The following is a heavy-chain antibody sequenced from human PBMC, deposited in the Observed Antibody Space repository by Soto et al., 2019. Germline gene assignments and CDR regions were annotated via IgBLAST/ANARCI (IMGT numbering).Heavy chain of an antibody. J-gene: IGHJ6*02. CDR1: GFTFSSYW. CDR2: IKQDGSEK. CDR3: ARDIVVVPAAIRGYYGMDV. Sequence: PGGSLRLSCAASGFTFSSYWMSWVRQAPGKGLDRVANIKQDGSEKYYVDSVKGRFTISRDNAKNSLYLQMNSLRAEDTAVYYCARDIVVVPAAIRGYYGMDVWGQGTTVTVSS. V-gene: IGHV3-7*01. D-gene: IGHD2-2*01.